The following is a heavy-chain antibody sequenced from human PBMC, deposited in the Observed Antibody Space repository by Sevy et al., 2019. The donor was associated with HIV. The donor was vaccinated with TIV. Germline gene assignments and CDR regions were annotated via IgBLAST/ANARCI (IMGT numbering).Heavy chain of an antibody. CDR2: SNHSGST. D-gene: IGHD6-13*01. J-gene: IGHJ4*02. Sequence: SETLSLTCAVYGGSFSGYYWCWIRQPPGKGLEWIGESNHSGSTNYNPSLKSRVTISVDTSKNQFSLKLSSVTAADTAVYYCARGSSRSWQGNFDYWGQGTLVTVSS. V-gene: IGHV4-34*01. CDR3: ARGSSRSWQGNFDY. CDR1: GGSFSGYY.